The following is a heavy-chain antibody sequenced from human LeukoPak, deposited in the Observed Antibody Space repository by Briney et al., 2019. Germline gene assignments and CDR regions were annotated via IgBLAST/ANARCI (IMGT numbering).Heavy chain of an antibody. Sequence: GGSLRLSCAASGFTFSSYAMSWVRQAPGKGLEWVSVIYSGGSTYYADSVKGRFTISRDNSKNTLYLQMNSLRAEDTAVYYCASYSSSWYYFDYWGQGTLVTVSS. CDR2: IYSGGST. CDR3: ASYSSSWYYFDY. V-gene: IGHV3-53*01. J-gene: IGHJ4*02. CDR1: GFTFSSYA. D-gene: IGHD6-13*01.